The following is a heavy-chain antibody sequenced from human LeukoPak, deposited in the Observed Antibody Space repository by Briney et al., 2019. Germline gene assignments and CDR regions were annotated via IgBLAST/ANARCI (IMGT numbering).Heavy chain of an antibody. CDR1: GFTFSDYY. CDR2: ISSGGSTI. J-gene: IGHJ4*02. Sequence: GGSLRLLCAASGFTFSDYYMSWIRQAPGKGLEWVSYISSGGSTIYYADSVTGRFTISRDNAKNSLYLQMSSLRAVDTTVYYCARGGKPLDYWAQGTLVTVSS. D-gene: IGHD4-23*01. CDR3: ARGGKPLDY. V-gene: IGHV3-11*04.